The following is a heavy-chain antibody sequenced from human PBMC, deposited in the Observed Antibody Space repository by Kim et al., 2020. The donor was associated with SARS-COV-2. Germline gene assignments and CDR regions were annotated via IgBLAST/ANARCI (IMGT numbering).Heavy chain of an antibody. CDR2: ISGSGGST. CDR1: GFTFSSYA. V-gene: IGHV3-23*01. J-gene: IGHJ4*02. D-gene: IGHD2-15*01. Sequence: GGSLRLSCAASGFTFSSYAMSWVRQAPGKGLEWVSAISGSGGSTYYADSVKGRFTISRDNSKNTLYLQMNSLRAEDTAVYYCAKDFVRVVVVVAAHISPFDYWGQGTLVTVSS. CDR3: AKDFVRVVVVVAAHISPFDY.